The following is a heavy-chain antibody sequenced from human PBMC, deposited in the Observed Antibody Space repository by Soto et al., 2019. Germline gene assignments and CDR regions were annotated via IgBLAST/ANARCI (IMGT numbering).Heavy chain of an antibody. Sequence: GGSLRLSCAASGYTFSDSAIHWVRQASGKGLEWVGRIRSKANSYATVYAASVKGRFTISRDDSKNTAYLQMNSLKTEDTAVYYCARLWSEREPNFDYWGQGTLVTVSS. V-gene: IGHV3-73*01. J-gene: IGHJ4*02. CDR3: ARLWSEREPNFDY. D-gene: IGHD1-26*01. CDR2: IRSKANSYAT. CDR1: GYTFSDSA.